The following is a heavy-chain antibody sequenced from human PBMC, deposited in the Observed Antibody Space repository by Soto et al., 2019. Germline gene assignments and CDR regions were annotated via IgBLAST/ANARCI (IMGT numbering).Heavy chain of an antibody. Sequence: GESLKISCNSSGYSFTDDWIGWVRQMPGKGLEWMGIIYPGDSDARYSPSFQGQVTISVDTSINTAFLRWNSLTASDTAMYYCARQADYNILTGYFYYFDYWGQGSLVTVSS. J-gene: IGHJ4*02. CDR1: GYSFTDDW. CDR3: ARQADYNILTGYFYYFDY. V-gene: IGHV5-51*01. D-gene: IGHD3-9*01. CDR2: IYPGDSDA.